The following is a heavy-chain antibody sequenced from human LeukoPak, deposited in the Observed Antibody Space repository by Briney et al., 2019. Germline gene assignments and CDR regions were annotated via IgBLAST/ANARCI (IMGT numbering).Heavy chain of an antibody. CDR3: AKTANSSSWYGVRWFDP. CDR1: GFTFSSYA. V-gene: IGHV3-23*01. Sequence: PGGSLRLSRAASGFTFSSYAMSWVRQAPGKGLEWVSAISGSGGSTYYADSVKGRFTISRDNSKNTLYLQMNSLRAEDTAVYYCAKTANSSSWYGVRWFDPWGQGTLVTVSS. CDR2: ISGSGGST. D-gene: IGHD6-13*01. J-gene: IGHJ5*02.